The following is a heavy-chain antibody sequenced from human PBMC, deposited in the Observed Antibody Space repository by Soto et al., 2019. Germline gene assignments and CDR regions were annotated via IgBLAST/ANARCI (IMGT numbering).Heavy chain of an antibody. Sequence: GGSLRLSCAASGFTFSSSAMSWVRQAPGKGLEWVSAISGNGANTYYADSVKGRFTISRDNSKNTLYLEMNSLRAEDTAVYYCAKEAGTRGGGAFDIWGQGSMVTVSS. D-gene: IGHD1-7*01. CDR2: ISGNGANT. V-gene: IGHV3-23*01. CDR3: AKEAGTRGGGAFDI. J-gene: IGHJ3*02. CDR1: GFTFSSSA.